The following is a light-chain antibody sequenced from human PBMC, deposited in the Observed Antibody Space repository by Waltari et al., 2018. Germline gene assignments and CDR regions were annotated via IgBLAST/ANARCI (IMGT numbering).Light chain of an antibody. J-gene: IGLJ2*01. CDR3: TSYTNVNTVI. V-gene: IGLV2-14*01. Sequence: QSALTQPASVSGSPGQSITISCTGTSGDIGYYNFVSWYQQHPGKAPKLMIFDVSRWPEGVSHRFSGSRSGNTASLTISGLQAEDDADYYCTSYTNVNTVIFGGGTKVTVL. CDR1: SGDIGYYNF. CDR2: DVS.